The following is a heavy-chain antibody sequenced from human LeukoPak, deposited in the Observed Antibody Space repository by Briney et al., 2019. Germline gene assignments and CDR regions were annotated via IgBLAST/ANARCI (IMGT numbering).Heavy chain of an antibody. Sequence: GGSLRLSCAVSGFTFSSYWTIWVRQAPGKGLEWVANIKQDGSEKNYVDSVKGRFTISRDNAKSSLFLQMNDLRAEDTAVYYCAKGGRGNGEVYWGQGTLVTVSS. D-gene: IGHD2-8*01. V-gene: IGHV3-7*01. CDR3: AKGGRGNGEVY. CDR2: IKQDGSEK. J-gene: IGHJ4*02. CDR1: GFTFSSYW.